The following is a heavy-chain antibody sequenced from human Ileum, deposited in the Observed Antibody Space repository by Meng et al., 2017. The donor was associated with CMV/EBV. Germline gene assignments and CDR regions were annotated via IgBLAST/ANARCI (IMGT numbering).Heavy chain of an antibody. CDR1: GDTPTADF. J-gene: IGHJ4*02. Sequence: ASVKVSCKASGDTPTADFMFWVRQAPGQGPEWMGCVDPKSGDTNYAQKFQGRVTMTTDTSISTAYMELSSLRSDDTAIYYCVRLVWSLRRIDYWGQGTLVTVSS. CDR2: VDPKSGDT. V-gene: IGHV1-2*02. CDR3: VRLVWSLRRIDY. D-gene: IGHD1-26*01.